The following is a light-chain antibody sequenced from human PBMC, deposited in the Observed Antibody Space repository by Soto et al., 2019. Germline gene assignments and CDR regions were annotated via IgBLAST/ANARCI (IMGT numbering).Light chain of an antibody. CDR1: QSVYSSF. Sequence: EIVLTQSPGTLSLSPGERATLSCRASQSVYSSFLAWYQHKPGQAPRLLIYGASSRATGIPDRFSGSGSGTDFTLTISRLEPEDFAVYYCHQYDSWTFGQGTKVDI. J-gene: IGKJ1*01. CDR2: GAS. V-gene: IGKV3-20*01. CDR3: HQYDSWT.